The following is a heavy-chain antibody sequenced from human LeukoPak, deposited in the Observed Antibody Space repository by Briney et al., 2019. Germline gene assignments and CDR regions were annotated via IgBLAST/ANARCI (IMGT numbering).Heavy chain of an antibody. V-gene: IGHV3-48*04. CDR2: ISSSGSTI. CDR1: GFTLSRYS. Sequence: GSLRLSCAASGFTLSRYSMNWVRQAPGKGLEWVSYISSSGSTIYYADSVKGRFTISRDNAKNSLYLQMNSLRAEDTAVYYCARDFQTCSGGSCQRGGAFDIWGQGTMVTVSS. CDR3: ARDFQTCSGGSCQRGGAFDI. J-gene: IGHJ3*02. D-gene: IGHD2-15*01.